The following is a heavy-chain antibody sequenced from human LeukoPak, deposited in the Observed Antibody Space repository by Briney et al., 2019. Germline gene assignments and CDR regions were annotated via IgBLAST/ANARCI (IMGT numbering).Heavy chain of an antibody. CDR3: ARHTSRLVPFGY. V-gene: IGHV4-34*01. J-gene: IGHJ4*02. CDR2: INHSGST. CDR1: GGSFSGYY. Sequence: SETLSLTCAVYGGSFSGYYWSWIRQPPGKGLEWIGEINHSGSTNYNPSLKSRVTISVDTSKNQFSLKLSSVTAADTAVYYCARHTSRLVPFGYWGQGTLVTVSS. D-gene: IGHD3-9*01.